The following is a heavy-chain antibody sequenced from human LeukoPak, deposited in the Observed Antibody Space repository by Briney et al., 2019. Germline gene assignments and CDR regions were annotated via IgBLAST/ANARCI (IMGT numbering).Heavy chain of an antibody. D-gene: IGHD6-19*01. Sequence: GGSLRLSCAASGFTFSTYSMNWVRQAPGKGLEWVSSISSSSNYIYYADSVKGRFTISRDNAKNSLYLQMNSLRAEDTAAYYCARGPPRIYSTGWYFDYWGQGTLLTVSS. CDR1: GFTFSTYS. CDR3: ARGPPRIYSTGWYFDY. V-gene: IGHV3-21*01. CDR2: ISSSSNYI. J-gene: IGHJ4*02.